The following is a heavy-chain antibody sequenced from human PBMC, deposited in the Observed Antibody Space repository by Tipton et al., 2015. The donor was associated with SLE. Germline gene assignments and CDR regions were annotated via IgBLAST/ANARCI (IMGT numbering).Heavy chain of an antibody. D-gene: IGHD2-15*01. J-gene: IGHJ6*03. Sequence: SLRLSCAASGFTFSDYYMSWIRQAPGKGLEWVSYISSSGSTIYYADSVKGRFTISRDNAKNSLYLQMNSLRAEDTAVYYCARVHWVGCYYYYMDVWGKGTTVTVSS. V-gene: IGHV3-11*04. CDR1: GFTFSDYY. CDR2: ISSSGSTI. CDR3: ARVHWVGCYYYYMDV.